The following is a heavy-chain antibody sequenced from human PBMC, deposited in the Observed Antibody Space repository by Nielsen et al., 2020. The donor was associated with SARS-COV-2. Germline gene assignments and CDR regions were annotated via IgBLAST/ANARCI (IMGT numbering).Heavy chain of an antibody. V-gene: IGHV2-5*02. CDR1: GFSLTSGVG. J-gene: IGHJ3*02. Sequence: SGPTLLNPTQTLTLTCTFSGFSLTSGVGVGWIRQPPGKALEWLAMVYWDDDKRYSPSLETRLTITKDTSKNQVVLTLTNMDPVDAGTYYCAHKGFWIGYKERGFDIWGQGTTVTVSS. CDR2: VYWDDDK. D-gene: IGHD3-3*01. CDR3: AHKGFWIGYKERGFDI.